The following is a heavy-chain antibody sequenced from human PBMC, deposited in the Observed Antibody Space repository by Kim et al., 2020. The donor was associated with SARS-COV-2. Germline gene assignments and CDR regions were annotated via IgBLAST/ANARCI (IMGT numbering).Heavy chain of an antibody. V-gene: IGHV3-48*02. CDR2: ISNSSSTI. Sequence: GGSLRLSCAASGFTFSSYSMNWVRQAPEKGLVWVSYISNSSSTIYYADSVKGRFTISIDNAKNSLYLQMTSLRDEDTAVYYCASAGYYDILTGYYTMAYWGQGIMVTFSS. CDR3: ASAGYYDILTGYYTMAY. CDR1: GFTFSSYS. J-gene: IGHJ4*02. D-gene: IGHD3-9*01.